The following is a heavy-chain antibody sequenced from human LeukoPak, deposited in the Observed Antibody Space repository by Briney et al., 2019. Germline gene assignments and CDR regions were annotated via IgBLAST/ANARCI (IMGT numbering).Heavy chain of an antibody. CDR2: IYYSGTS. V-gene: IGHV4-39*07. D-gene: IGHD6-13*01. CDR3: ARIRAGIAAAGADY. Sequence: PSETLSLTCTVSSGSISNGGYYWVWIRQPPGKGLEWIGSIYYSGTSYYNPSLTSRVTISVDTSKNQFSLKLSSVTAADTAVYYCARIRAGIAAAGADYWGQGTLVTVSS. CDR1: SGSISNGGYY. J-gene: IGHJ4*02.